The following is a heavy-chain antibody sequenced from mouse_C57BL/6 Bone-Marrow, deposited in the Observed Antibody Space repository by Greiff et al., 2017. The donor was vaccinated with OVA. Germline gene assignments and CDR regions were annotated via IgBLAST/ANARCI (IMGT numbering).Heavy chain of an antibody. J-gene: IGHJ2*01. Sequence: VKLMESGAELAKPGASVKLSCKASGYTFTSYWMHWVNQRPGQGLEWIGYINPSSGYTKYNQKFKDKATLTADKSYSTAYMQLSRLTYEDSAVYYCARGWLLPDYWGQGTTLTVSS. D-gene: IGHD2-3*01. CDR1: GYTFTSYW. CDR3: ARGWLLPDY. CDR2: INPSSGYT. V-gene: IGHV1-7*01.